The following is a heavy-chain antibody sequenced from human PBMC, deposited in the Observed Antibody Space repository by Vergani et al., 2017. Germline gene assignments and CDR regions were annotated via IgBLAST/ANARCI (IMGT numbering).Heavy chain of an antibody. D-gene: IGHD1-7*01. Sequence: QVQLVESGGGVVQPGRSLRLSCAASGFTFSSYGMHWVRQAPGKGLEWVAVIWYDGSNKYYADSVKGRFTISRDNSKNTLYLQMNSLRAEDTAVYYCARDAQTALELRDYYYYYMDVWGQGTTVTVSS. J-gene: IGHJ6*03. CDR1: GFTFSSYG. CDR3: ARDAQTALELRDYYYYYMDV. CDR2: IWYDGSNK. V-gene: IGHV3-33*01.